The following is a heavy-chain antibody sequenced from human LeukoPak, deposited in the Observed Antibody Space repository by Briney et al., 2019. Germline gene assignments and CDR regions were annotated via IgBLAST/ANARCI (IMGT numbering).Heavy chain of an antibody. Sequence: PSETLSLTCTVSGGSISSYYWSWIRQPPGKGLEWIGYIYYSGSTNYNPSLKSRVTISVDTSKNQFSLKLSSVTAADTAVYYCARNHVYYYDSSGYYAMDVWGQGTTVTVSS. CDR3: ARNHVYYYDSSGYYAMDV. J-gene: IGHJ6*02. D-gene: IGHD3-22*01. V-gene: IGHV4-59*01. CDR2: IYYSGST. CDR1: GGSISSYY.